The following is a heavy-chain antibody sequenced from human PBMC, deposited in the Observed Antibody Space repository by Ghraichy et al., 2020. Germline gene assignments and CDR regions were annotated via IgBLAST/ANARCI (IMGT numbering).Heavy chain of an antibody. D-gene: IGHD3-22*01. CDR1: GYTFTSYG. V-gene: IGHV1-18*01. J-gene: IGHJ4*02. CDR3: ARGPGTAEYYDRSGYPRNYYSDH. Sequence: ASVKVSCKASGYTFTSYGITWVRQAPGQGLEWMGWISAYNGDTNHAQNLQGRVTMTTETSTTTAYMELRSLTSDDTAVYYCARGPGTAEYYDRSGYPRNYYSDHWGQGTLVTVSS. CDR2: ISAYNGDT.